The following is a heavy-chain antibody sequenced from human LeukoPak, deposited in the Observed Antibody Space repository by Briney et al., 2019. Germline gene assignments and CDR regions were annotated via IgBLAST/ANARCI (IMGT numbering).Heavy chain of an antibody. CDR2: IIPIFGTA. J-gene: IGHJ4*02. Sequence: SVKVSCKASGGTFSSYAISWVRQAPGQGLEWMGGIIPIFGTANYAQKFQGRVTITADESTSTAYMELSSLRSEDTAVYYCASLFSGGAGYSSGPTDYWGQGTPVTVSS. V-gene: IGHV1-69*13. D-gene: IGHD6-19*01. CDR1: GGTFSSYA. CDR3: ASLFSGGAGYSSGPTDY.